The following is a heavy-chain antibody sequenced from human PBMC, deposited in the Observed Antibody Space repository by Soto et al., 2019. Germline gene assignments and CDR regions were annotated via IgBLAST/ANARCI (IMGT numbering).Heavy chain of an antibody. Sequence: PGGSLRLSCVASGFTFNYYWMHWVRQAPGKGLVWVSRINSDGSSTSYADSVKGRFTISRDNAKNTLYLQMNSLRAEDTAVYYCAVAVAGPTAIGYWGQGTLVTVSS. CDR2: INSDGSST. D-gene: IGHD6-19*01. CDR1: GFTFNYYW. J-gene: IGHJ4*02. V-gene: IGHV3-74*01. CDR3: AVAVAGPTAIGY.